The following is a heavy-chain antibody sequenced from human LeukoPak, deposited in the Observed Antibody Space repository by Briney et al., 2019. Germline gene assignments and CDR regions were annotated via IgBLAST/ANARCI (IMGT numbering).Heavy chain of an antibody. D-gene: IGHD3-3*01. V-gene: IGHV3-30-3*01. CDR1: GFTFSSYA. Sequence: GRSLRLSCAASGFTFSSYAMHWVRQAPGKGLEWVAVISYDGSNKYYADSVKGRFTISRDNSKNTLYLQMNSLRAEDTAVYYCARGGYDFWSGYLRWGQGTLVTVSS. CDR2: ISYDGSNK. J-gene: IGHJ4*02. CDR3: ARGGYDFWSGYLR.